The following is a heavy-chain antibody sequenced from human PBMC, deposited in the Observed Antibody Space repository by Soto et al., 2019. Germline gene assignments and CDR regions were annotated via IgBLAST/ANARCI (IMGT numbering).Heavy chain of an antibody. D-gene: IGHD6-19*01. CDR1: GFTLSSYG. CDR2: IWYDGSNK. Sequence: GGSPRLSCSAAGFTLSSYGMHWGRPAPGKGLEWVAVIWYDGSNKYYADSVKGRFTISRDNSKNTLYLQMNSLRAEDTAVYYCATLPGYSSGNDAFDIWGQGTMVTVSS. J-gene: IGHJ3*02. CDR3: ATLPGYSSGNDAFDI. V-gene: IGHV3-33*01.